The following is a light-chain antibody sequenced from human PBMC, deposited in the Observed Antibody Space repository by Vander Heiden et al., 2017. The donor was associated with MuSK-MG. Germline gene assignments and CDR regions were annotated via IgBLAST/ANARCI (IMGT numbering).Light chain of an antibody. Sequence: EIVMTQSPTTLSVSAGESATLSCRASQSVGSKLAWYQQKPGKSPRLVIYAGSTRATGIPVRFSGSGSGTEFTLTISRLQSEDLAVYSCHQYNSWPGTFGQGTQLEIK. J-gene: IGKJ2*01. CDR3: HQYNSWPGT. CDR1: QSVGSK. V-gene: IGKV3-15*01. CDR2: AGS.